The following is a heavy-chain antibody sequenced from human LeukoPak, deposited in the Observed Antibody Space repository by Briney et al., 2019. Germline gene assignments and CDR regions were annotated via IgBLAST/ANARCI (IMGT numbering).Heavy chain of an antibody. Sequence: GASVKVSCKPSGYTFTGYYLHWGRQAPGQGLEWMGWINPNTGATIYAEKFQGRVTMTRDTSIDTAYMEMRSLRSDGTAVYYCARDRVGSGWPRPWYFEFWGQGTLITVSS. CDR3: ARDRVGSGWPRPWYFEF. CDR1: GYTFTGYY. CDR2: INPNTGAT. V-gene: IGHV1-2*02. J-gene: IGHJ4*02. D-gene: IGHD6-19*01.